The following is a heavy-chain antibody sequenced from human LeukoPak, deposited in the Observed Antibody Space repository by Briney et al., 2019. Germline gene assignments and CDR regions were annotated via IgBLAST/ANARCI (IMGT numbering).Heavy chain of an antibody. Sequence: SETLSLTCSVSGGSISSRSYYWGWIRQPPGKGLEWIGGFYYSERNYYNPSLQSRVTISVDTSKNQFSLKLSSVTAADAAVYYCARAGSYDFWSGYLEPQEYNWFDPWGQGTLVTVSS. CDR3: ARAGSYDFWSGYLEPQEYNWFDP. CDR2: FYYSERN. D-gene: IGHD3-3*01. CDR1: GGSISSRSYY. V-gene: IGHV4-39*01. J-gene: IGHJ5*02.